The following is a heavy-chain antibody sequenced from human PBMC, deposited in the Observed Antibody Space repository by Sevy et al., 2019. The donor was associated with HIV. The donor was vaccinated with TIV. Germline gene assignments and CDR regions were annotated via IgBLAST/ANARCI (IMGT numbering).Heavy chain of an antibody. CDR1: GFSFDSYG. D-gene: IGHD3-22*01. CDR3: AEGGGGHYDPDEIGYYFYYYNMDV. Sequence: GGSLRLSCAVSGFSFDSYGMTWVRQAPGKGLEWVSGISGSGTRTYYADSVKGRFSISRDHSKNRLYLQMNSLRSEDRAICFCAEGGGGHYDPDEIGYYFYYYNMDVWGKGTTVTVSS. J-gene: IGHJ6*03. CDR2: ISGSGTRT. V-gene: IGHV3-23*01.